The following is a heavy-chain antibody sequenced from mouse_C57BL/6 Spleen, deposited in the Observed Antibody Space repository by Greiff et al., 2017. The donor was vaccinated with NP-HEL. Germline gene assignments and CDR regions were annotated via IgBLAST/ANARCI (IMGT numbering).Heavy chain of an antibody. CDR3: ASLPLGDAMDY. V-gene: IGHV2-2*01. CDR2: IWSGGST. D-gene: IGHD4-1*01. Sequence: VQLQQSGPGLVQPSQSLSITCTVSGFSLTSYGVHWVRQSPGKGLEWLGVIWSGGSTDYNAAFISRLSISKDNSKSQVFFKMNRLQADDTAIYYCASLPLGDAMDYWGQGTSVTVSS. CDR1: GFSLTSYG. J-gene: IGHJ4*01.